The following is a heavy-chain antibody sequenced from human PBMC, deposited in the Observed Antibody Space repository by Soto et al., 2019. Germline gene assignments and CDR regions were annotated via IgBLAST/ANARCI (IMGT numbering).Heavy chain of an antibody. Sequence: QVQLVQSGAEVKQPGASVRVSCKASGYTFTSYGISWVRQAPGQGLEWMGWSSAYNGNTNPAQKLQGRATMTTATSTSTAYMELRSLRSDDTAVYYCAGDLVGATKGGDYWGQGPLVTVSS. CDR3: AGDLVGATKGGDY. V-gene: IGHV1-18*01. CDR1: GYTFTSYG. J-gene: IGHJ4*02. D-gene: IGHD1-26*01. CDR2: SSAYNGNT.